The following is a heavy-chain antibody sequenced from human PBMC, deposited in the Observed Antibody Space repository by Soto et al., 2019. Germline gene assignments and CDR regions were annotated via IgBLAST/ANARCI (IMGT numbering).Heavy chain of an antibody. Sequence: QVQLVQSGAEVKKPGASVKVSCKASGYTFTSYDINWVRQATGQGLEWMGWMNPNSGNTGYAQKFQDSVTMTRNTSKRTAYMDPNRLTSEDTAAYYCARVSRHRTGWDYYYYGMDVWGQGTTVTVSS. CDR3: ARVSRHRTGWDYYYYGMDV. CDR2: MNPNSGNT. V-gene: IGHV1-8*01. J-gene: IGHJ6*02. CDR1: GYTFTSYD. D-gene: IGHD6-25*01.